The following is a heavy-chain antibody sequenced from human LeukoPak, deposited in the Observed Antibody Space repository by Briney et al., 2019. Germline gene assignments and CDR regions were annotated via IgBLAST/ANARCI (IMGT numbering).Heavy chain of an antibody. J-gene: IGHJ5*02. CDR1: GFTFSNYD. CDR2: ILHDGSNE. Sequence: GGSLRLSRAASGFTFSNYDMHWVRQAPGKGLEWVTFILHDGSNEYYADSVKGRFTISRDNSKNTLYLQMNSLRAEDTAVYYCAKLTNSWFDPWGQGTLVAVSS. D-gene: IGHD2-2*01. V-gene: IGHV3-30*02. CDR3: AKLTNSWFDP.